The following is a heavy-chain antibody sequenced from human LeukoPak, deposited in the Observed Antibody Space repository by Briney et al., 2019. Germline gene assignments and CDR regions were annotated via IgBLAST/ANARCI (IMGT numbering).Heavy chain of an antibody. CDR3: AKDAAAGSGYYFDY. J-gene: IGHJ4*02. CDR1: GFTFDDYA. V-gene: IGHV3-9*01. CDR2: ISWNSGSI. D-gene: IGHD6-13*01. Sequence: GGSLRLSCAASGFTFDDYAMHWVRQTPGKGLEWVSGISWNSGSIGYADSVKGRFTISRDNAKNSLYLQMNSLRAEDTALYYCAKDAAAGSGYYFDYWGQGTLVTVSS.